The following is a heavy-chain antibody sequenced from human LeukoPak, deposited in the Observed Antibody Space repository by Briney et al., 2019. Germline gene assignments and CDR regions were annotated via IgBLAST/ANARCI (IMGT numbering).Heavy chain of an antibody. D-gene: IGHD3-10*01. J-gene: IGHJ3*02. CDR1: EFTFSIYA. V-gene: IGHV3-23*01. CDR3: AKDTTYYGSGTDDAFDI. CDR2: ISGSGGST. Sequence: GGSLRLSCAASEFTFSIYAMSWVRQAPGKGLEWVSAISGSGGSTYYADSVKGRFTISRDNSKNTLYLQMNSLRAEDTAVYYCAKDTTYYGSGTDDAFDIWGQGTMVTVSS.